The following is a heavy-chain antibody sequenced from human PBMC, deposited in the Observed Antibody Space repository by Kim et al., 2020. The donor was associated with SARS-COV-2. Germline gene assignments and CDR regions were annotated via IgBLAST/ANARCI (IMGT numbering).Heavy chain of an antibody. D-gene: IGHD5-12*01. CDR3: ATAASPSGYDSYYYYYGMDV. CDR1: GYTLTELS. V-gene: IGHV1-24*01. J-gene: IGHJ6*02. CDR2: FDPEDGET. Sequence: ASVKVSCKVSGYTLTELSMHWVRQAPGKGLEWMGGFDPEDGETIYAQKFQGRVTMTEDTSTDTAYMELSSLRSEDTAVYYCATAASPSGYDSYYYYYGMDVWGQGTTVTVSS.